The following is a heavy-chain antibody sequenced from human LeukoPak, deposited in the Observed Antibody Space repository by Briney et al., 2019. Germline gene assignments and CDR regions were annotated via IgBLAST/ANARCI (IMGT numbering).Heavy chain of an antibody. CDR2: IIPIFGTA. V-gene: IGHV1-69*13. Sequence: VASVKVSCKASGGTFSSYAISWVRQAPGQGLEWMGGIIPIFGTANYAQKFQGRVTITADESTSTAYMELSSLRSEDTAVYYCARSGNWLRQLSPHFDYWGQGTLVTVSS. CDR3: ARSGNWLRQLSPHFDY. J-gene: IGHJ4*02. CDR1: GGTFSSYA. D-gene: IGHD5-12*01.